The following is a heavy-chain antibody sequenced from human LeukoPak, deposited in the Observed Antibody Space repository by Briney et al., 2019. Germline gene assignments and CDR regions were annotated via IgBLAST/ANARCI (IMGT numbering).Heavy chain of an antibody. J-gene: IGHJ6*03. D-gene: IGHD2-15*01. V-gene: IGHV3-33*06. CDR1: GFTFSAYD. CDR3: AKGLKYCSGGSCSLYMDV. CDR2: LWDDGSRK. Sequence: GSLLLSCAASGFTFSAYDMHWVRPAPGKGLEWVAVLWDDGSRKYSADSVRGRFTISRDNSKNTLYLQMNSLRAEDTAVYYCAKGLKYCSGGSCSLYMDVWGKGTTVTVSS.